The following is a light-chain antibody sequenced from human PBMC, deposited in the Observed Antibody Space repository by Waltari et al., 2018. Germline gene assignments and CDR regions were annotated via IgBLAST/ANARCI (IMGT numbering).Light chain of an antibody. V-gene: IGKV1-16*02. Sequence: DIQMTQSPSSLSASVGDTVTITCRASQDIRTYLAWFQHKPGEAPKSLLYGASKLKSGVPSKFTGSGSGTHFTLTITNLQPEDVASYYCQQYNNFRFTFGPGTKVEIK. CDR2: GAS. CDR1: QDIRTY. CDR3: QQYNNFRFT. J-gene: IGKJ3*01.